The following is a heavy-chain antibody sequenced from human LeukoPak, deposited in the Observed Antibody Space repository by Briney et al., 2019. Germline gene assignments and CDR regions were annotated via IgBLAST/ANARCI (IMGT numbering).Heavy chain of an antibody. CDR3: ASGTMIVPYYFEY. Sequence: GGSLRLSCAASGFTFSSYAMHWVRQAPGKGLEWVTVTSYDGSNKYHADSVKGRFTISRDNSKNTLYLQMNSLRAEDTVVYYCASGTMIVPYYFEYWGQGTLVTVSS. V-gene: IGHV3-30-3*01. D-gene: IGHD3-22*01. J-gene: IGHJ4*02. CDR1: GFTFSSYA. CDR2: TSYDGSNK.